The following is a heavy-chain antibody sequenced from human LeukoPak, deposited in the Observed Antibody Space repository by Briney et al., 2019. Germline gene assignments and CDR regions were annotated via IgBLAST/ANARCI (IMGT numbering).Heavy chain of an antibody. V-gene: IGHV4-59*04. Sequence: SETLSLTCTVSGGSTSSYYWSWIRQPPGKGLEWTGSIDHSGSTYYNPSLKSRITISVDTSKNQFSLKLSSVTAADTAVYYCARHWGSGSYLPDYWGQGTLVTVSS. CDR1: GGSTSSYY. D-gene: IGHD3-10*01. CDR3: ARHWGSGSYLPDY. CDR2: IDHSGST. J-gene: IGHJ4*02.